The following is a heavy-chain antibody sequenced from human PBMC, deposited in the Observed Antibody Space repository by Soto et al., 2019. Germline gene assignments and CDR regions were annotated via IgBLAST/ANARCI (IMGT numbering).Heavy chain of an antibody. CDR1: GFTFSSYA. CDR2: ISGSGGST. D-gene: IGHD5-18*01. Sequence: GGSLRLSCAASGFTFSSYAMSWVRQAPGKGLEWVSAISGSGGSTYYADSVKGRFTISRDNSKNTLYLQMNSLRAEDTAVYYCAKVKEIQRMHYMDVWGKGTTVTVSS. V-gene: IGHV3-23*01. J-gene: IGHJ6*03. CDR3: AKVKEIQRMHYMDV.